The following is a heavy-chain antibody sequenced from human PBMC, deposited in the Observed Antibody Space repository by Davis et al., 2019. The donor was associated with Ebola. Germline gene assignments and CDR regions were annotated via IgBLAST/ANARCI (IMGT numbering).Heavy chain of an antibody. D-gene: IGHD1-26*01. CDR2: ISAYNGNT. CDR1: SYPFTSYG. V-gene: IGHV1-18*01. CDR3: AREAGATTRIYDS. Sequence: ASAKVSCKASSYPFTSYGISWVRQAPGQGLEWMGWISAYNGNTNYAQKLQGRVTMTTDTSRSTAYMELRSLRSDDTAVYYCAREAGATTRIYDSWGQGTLVTVSS. J-gene: IGHJ5*01.